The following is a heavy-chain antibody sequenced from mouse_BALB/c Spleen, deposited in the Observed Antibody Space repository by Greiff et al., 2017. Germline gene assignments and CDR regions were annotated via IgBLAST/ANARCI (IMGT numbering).Heavy chain of an antibody. CDR2: ISYDGSN. J-gene: IGHJ4*01. CDR3: ARVGLRRAYYYAMDY. V-gene: IGHV3-6*02. CDR1: GYSITSGYY. D-gene: IGHD2-4*01. Sequence: DVHLVESGPGLVKPSQSLSLTCSVTGYSITSGYYWNWIRQFPGNKLEWMGYISYDGSNNYNPSLKNRISITRDTSKNQFFLKLNSVTTEDTATYYCARVGLRRAYYYAMDYWGQGTSVTVSS.